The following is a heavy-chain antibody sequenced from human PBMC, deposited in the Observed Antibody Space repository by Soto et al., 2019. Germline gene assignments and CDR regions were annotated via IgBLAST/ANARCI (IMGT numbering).Heavy chain of an antibody. CDR1: GGSINTGDYY. Sequence: QVQLQESGPGLVKPSQTLSLTCTVSGGSINTGDYYWSWIRQPPGKSLEWIVNIYYDGSAFPNPSLRSRVSASVDPSKNQFSLNLCSVTAADTAVYYCARRMRDDGAHYYNWWEPWGQGALVTVSS. D-gene: IGHD2-8*01. CDR2: IYYDGSA. CDR3: ARRMRDDGAHYYNWWEP. V-gene: IGHV4-30-4*01. J-gene: IGHJ5*02.